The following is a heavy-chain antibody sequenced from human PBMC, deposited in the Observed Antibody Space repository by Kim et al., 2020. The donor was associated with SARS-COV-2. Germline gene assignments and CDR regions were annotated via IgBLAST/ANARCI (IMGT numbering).Heavy chain of an antibody. CDR2: INSDGSST. D-gene: IGHD3-9*01. V-gene: IGHV3-74*01. CDR3: ARLTQYYDILTGKLDWYFDL. J-gene: IGHJ2*01. Sequence: GGSLRLSCAASGFTFSSYWMHWVRQAPGKGLVWVSRINSDGSSTSYADSVKGRFTISRDNAKNTLYLQMNSLRAEDTAVYYCARLTQYYDILTGKLDWYFDLWGRGTLVTVSS. CDR1: GFTFSSYW.